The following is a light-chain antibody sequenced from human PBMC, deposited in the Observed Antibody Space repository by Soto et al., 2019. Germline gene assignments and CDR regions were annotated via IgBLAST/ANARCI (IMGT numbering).Light chain of an antibody. V-gene: IGKV1-39*01. J-gene: IGKJ3*01. Sequence: DIPMTQSPSSLSASVGDRVTIICRASQSIGSSLTWYQQKPGKAPNILISAASTLQSGVPSRFSGSGSGTDFSLTISSLQPEDFVTYYCQLSSSTPPFGPGTKVHIK. CDR2: AAS. CDR1: QSIGSS. CDR3: QLSSSTPP.